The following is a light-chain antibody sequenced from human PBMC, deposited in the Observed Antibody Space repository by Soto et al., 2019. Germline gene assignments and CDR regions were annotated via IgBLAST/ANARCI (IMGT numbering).Light chain of an antibody. Sequence: DIQMTQSPSSLAASVGDRVNITCRASQGIGNGLSWFQQKPGKAPKRLIYAASTLQSGVPSRFSGSGSGTEFTLTISSLQPEDFATYYCLRHNDYPITFGQGTRLEIK. V-gene: IGKV1-17*01. CDR3: LRHNDYPIT. J-gene: IGKJ5*01. CDR1: QGIGNG. CDR2: AAS.